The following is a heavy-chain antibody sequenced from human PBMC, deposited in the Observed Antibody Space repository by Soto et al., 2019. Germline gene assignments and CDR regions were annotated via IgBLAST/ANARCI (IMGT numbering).Heavy chain of an antibody. Sequence: QVQLVESGGGLVRPGGSLRLSCEASGFTFRDYYMTWFRQAAGKGLEWLSYIDSSTKYTNYADSVKGGFTISRDNAKNSLYLQMNSLRADDTAVYYCAREYYYTMDVWGQGTMVTVSS. CDR2: IDSSTKYT. V-gene: IGHV3-11*05. J-gene: IGHJ6*02. CDR1: GFTFRDYY. CDR3: AREYYYTMDV.